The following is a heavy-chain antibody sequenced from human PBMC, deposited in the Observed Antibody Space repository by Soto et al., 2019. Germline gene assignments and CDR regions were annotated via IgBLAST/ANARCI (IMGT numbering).Heavy chain of an antibody. J-gene: IGHJ4*02. CDR2: ISYDGSNK. CDR3: ARASYYYDSSGYYHY. CDR1: GFTFSSYA. D-gene: IGHD3-22*01. V-gene: IGHV3-30-3*01. Sequence: QVQLVESGGGVVQPGRSLRLSCAASGFTFSSYAMHWVRQAPGKGLEWVAVISYDGSNKYYADSVKGRFTISRDNSKNTLYLQMNSLRAEDTAVYYCARASYYYDSSGYYHYWGQGTLVTVSS.